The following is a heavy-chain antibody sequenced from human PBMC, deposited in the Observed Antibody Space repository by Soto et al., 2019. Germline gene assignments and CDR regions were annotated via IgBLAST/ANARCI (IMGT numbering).Heavy chain of an antibody. CDR3: TRVMTTVITFDY. CDR1: GGTIISGGYS. Sequence: TLSLTCAVSGGTIISGGYSWSWIRQPPGKGLEWIGYMYHSGSTYYNPSLKSRLTISVDTSKNQFSLKLSSVTAADTAVYYCTRVMTTVITFDYWGQGTLVTVSS. D-gene: IGHD4-17*01. V-gene: IGHV4-30-2*05. J-gene: IGHJ4*02. CDR2: MYHSGST.